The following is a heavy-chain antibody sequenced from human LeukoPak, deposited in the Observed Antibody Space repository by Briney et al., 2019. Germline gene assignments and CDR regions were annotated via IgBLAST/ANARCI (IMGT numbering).Heavy chain of an antibody. CDR1: GSSFPNYW. CDR2: LYPGDSDT. V-gene: IGHV5-51*01. J-gene: IGHJ4*02. CDR3: ASRLRERFDS. Sequence: GESLKISCKGSGSSFPNYWIGWVRQMPGKGLEWLGILYPGDSDTRYSPSFQGQFTISADKSISTAYLQWSSLKASDTAMYYCASRLRERFDSWGQGTLVTVSS. D-gene: IGHD5-12*01.